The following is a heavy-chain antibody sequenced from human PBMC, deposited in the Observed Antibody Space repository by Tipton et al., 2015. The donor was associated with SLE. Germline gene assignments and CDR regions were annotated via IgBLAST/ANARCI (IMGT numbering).Heavy chain of an antibody. V-gene: IGHV4-59*11. Sequence: TLSLTCTVSGGSISSHYWSWIRQPPGKGLEWIGYIYYSGSTNYNPSLKSRVTISVDTSKNQFSLKLSSVTAADTAVYYCARDAIVVVAAHAFDIWGQGTMVTVSS. D-gene: IGHD2-15*01. CDR1: GGSISSHY. J-gene: IGHJ3*02. CDR3: ARDAIVVVAAHAFDI. CDR2: IYYSGST.